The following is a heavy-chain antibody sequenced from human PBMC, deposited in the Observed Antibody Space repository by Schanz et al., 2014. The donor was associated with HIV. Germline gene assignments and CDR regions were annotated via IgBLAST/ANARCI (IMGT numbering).Heavy chain of an antibody. J-gene: IGHJ6*02. CDR1: GFNFRSYG. D-gene: IGHD6-19*01. Sequence: QVQLVESGGGVVQPGRSLRLSCAASGFNFRSYGMHWVRQAPGKGLECVASMWYDGRNEHYVDSVKGRFTISRDNSKNTLNLQINSLRGDDTAVYYCARGSWYTGAWYDDYYYYDTDVWGQGTTVTVSS. V-gene: IGHV3-33*08. CDR2: MWYDGRNE. CDR3: ARGSWYTGAWYDDYYYYDTDV.